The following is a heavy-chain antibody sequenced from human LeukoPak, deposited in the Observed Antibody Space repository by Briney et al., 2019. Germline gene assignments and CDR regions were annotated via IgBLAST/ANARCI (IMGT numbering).Heavy chain of an antibody. CDR1: GFTFSNYA. CDR2: IWYDGSNK. J-gene: IGHJ4*02. CDR3: AKGTPIYIYFDY. Sequence: GGSLRLSCAASGFTFSNYAMYWVRQAPGKGLEWVAVIWYDGSNKYYADSVKGRFTISRDNSKNTLFLQMNSLRAEDTAVYYCAKGTPIYIYFDYWGQGTLVTVSS. V-gene: IGHV3-33*06. D-gene: IGHD3-9*01.